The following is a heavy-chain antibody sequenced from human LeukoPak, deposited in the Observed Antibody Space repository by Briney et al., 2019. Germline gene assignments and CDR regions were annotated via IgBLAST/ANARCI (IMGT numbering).Heavy chain of an antibody. J-gene: IGHJ4*02. CDR2: IIPIFGTA. CDR3: ARGTRPMIVVLLDY. CDR1: GGTFSSYA. D-gene: IGHD3-22*01. Sequence: SVKVSCKASGGTFSSYAISWVRQAPGQGLEWMGGIIPIFGTANYAQKFQGRVTITADEPTSTAYMELSSLRSEDTAVYYCARGTRPMIVVLLDYWGQGTLVTVSS. V-gene: IGHV1-69*13.